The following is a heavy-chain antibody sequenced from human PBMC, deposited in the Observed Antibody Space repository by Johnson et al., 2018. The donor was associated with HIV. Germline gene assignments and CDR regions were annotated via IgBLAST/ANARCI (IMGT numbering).Heavy chain of an antibody. V-gene: IGHV3-23*01. CDR2: ISAGGGST. D-gene: IGHD2-8*01. Sequence: VQLLESGGGLLQPGGSLRLSCATSGFSFSAYAMTWVRQGAGKGLEWVSTISAGGGSTYYADSVQGRFTISRDNFKNTLYLEMNSLRAEDSAVYYCVKDLYCISGLCRTDAFDIWGQGTVVTTSS. CDR1: GFSFSAYA. CDR3: VKDLYCISGLCRTDAFDI. J-gene: IGHJ3*02.